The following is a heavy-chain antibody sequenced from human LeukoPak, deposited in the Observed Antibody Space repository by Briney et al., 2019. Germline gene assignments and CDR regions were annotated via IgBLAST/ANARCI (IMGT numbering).Heavy chain of an antibody. CDR2: IYTSGST. D-gene: IGHD3-10*01. V-gene: IGHV4-4*07. J-gene: IGHJ4*02. Sequence: PSETLSLTCTVSGGSISSYYWSWIRQPAGKGLEWIGRIYTSGSTNYNPSLKSRVTISVDTSKNQFSLKLSSVTAADTAVYYCARDLWFGELSPDYFDYWGQGTLVTVSS. CDR1: GGSISSYY. CDR3: ARDLWFGELSPDYFDY.